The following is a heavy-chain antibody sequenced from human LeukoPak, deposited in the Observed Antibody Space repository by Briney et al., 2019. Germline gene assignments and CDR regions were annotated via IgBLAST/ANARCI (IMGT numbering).Heavy chain of an antibody. D-gene: IGHD4-17*01. J-gene: IGHJ4*02. CDR2: IYSAGNT. CDR3: ASGGYGDYALNY. Sequence: GGSLRLSCAASGFTVSSIYMSWVRQAPGKGLEWVSVIYSAGNTYYADSAKGRFTISRDYSKNMLYLQMNSLRADDTAVYYCASGGYGDYALNYWGRGTLVTVSS. CDR1: GFTVSSIY. V-gene: IGHV3-53*01.